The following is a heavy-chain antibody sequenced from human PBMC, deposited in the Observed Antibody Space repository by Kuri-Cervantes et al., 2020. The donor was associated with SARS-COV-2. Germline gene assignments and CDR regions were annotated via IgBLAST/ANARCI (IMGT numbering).Heavy chain of an antibody. CDR2: ISAYNGNT. J-gene: IGHJ3*02. CDR3: ARVRLRGYRADAFDI. Sequence: ASVKVSCKASGGTFSSYAISWVRQAPGQGLEWMGWISAYNGNTNYAQKLQGRVTITADKSTSTAYMELSSLRSEDTAVYYCARVRLRGYRADAFDIWGQGTMVTVSS. CDR1: GGTFSSYA. V-gene: IGHV1-18*01. D-gene: IGHD5-18*01.